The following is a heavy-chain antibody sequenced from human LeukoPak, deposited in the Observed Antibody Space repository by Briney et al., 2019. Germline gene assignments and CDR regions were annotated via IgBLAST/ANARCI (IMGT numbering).Heavy chain of an antibody. CDR2: ISSSSSTI. CDR1: GFTFSSYS. D-gene: IGHD4-17*01. CDR3: AKELRSGDYSNDY. Sequence: GGSLRLSCAASGFTFSSYSMNWVRQAPGKGLEWVSYISSSSSTIYYADSVKGRFTISRDNSQNTLYLQMNSLRAEDTAVYYCAKELRSGDYSNDYWGQGTPVTVSS. J-gene: IGHJ4*02. V-gene: IGHV3-48*01.